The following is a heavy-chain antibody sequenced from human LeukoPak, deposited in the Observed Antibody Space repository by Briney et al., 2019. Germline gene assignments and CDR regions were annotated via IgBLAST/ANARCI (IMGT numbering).Heavy chain of an antibody. V-gene: IGHV4-59*01. J-gene: IGHJ3*02. D-gene: IGHD3-22*01. CDR3: ARVPYYYDSSGPVLDALDI. CDR2: IYYSGST. Sequence: SETLSLTCTVSGGSISSYYWSWIRQPPGKGLEWIGYIYYSGSTNYNPSLKSRVTISVDTSKNQFSLKLSSVTAADTAVCYCARVPYYYDSSGPVLDALDIWGQGTMVTVSS. CDR1: GGSISSYY.